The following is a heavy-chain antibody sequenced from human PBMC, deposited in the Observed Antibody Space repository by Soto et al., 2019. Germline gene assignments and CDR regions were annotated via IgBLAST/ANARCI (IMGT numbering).Heavy chain of an antibody. J-gene: IGHJ6*02. CDR1: GDSISSADYY. Sequence: SETLSLTCTVSGDSISSADYYWSWIRQTPGKGLEWIGHIFYSGTTYYNPSLKSRLTISVDTSKNHFSLRLTSVTAADTSVYYCARDLWVEPELYYYGMDVWGQGTTVTVSS. CDR2: IFYSGTT. D-gene: IGHD1-1*01. CDR3: ARDLWVEPELYYYGMDV. V-gene: IGHV4-30-4*01.